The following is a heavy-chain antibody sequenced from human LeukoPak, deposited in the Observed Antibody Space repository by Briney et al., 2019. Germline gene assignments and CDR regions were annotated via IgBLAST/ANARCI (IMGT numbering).Heavy chain of an antibody. CDR2: INPNSGGT. CDR1: GYTFTGYY. D-gene: IGHD6-13*01. CDR3: ARGAAAGTPSLYYYYYGMDV. Sequence: PGASVKVSCKASGYTFTGYYMHWVRQAPGQGLEWMGWINPNSGGTNYAQKFQGWVTMTRDTSISTAYMELSRLRSDDTAVYYCARGAAAGTPSLYYYYYGMDVWGQGTTVTVSS. V-gene: IGHV1-2*04. J-gene: IGHJ6*02.